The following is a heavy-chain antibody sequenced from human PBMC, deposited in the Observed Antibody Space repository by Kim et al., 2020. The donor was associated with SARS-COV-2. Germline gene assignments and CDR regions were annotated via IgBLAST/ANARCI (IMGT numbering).Heavy chain of an antibody. Sequence: SVKVSCKASGGTFSSYAISWVRQAPGQGLEWMGGIIPIFGTANYAQKFQGRVTITADESTSTAYMELSSLRSEDTAVYYCARGDYGDYGGYYYYYGMDVWGQGTTVTVSS. CDR2: IIPIFGTA. CDR3: ARGDYGDYGGYYYYYGMDV. J-gene: IGHJ6*02. CDR1: GGTFSSYA. D-gene: IGHD4-17*01. V-gene: IGHV1-69*13.